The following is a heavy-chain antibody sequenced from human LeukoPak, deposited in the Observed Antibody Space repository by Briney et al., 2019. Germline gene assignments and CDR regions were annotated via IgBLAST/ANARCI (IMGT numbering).Heavy chain of an antibody. J-gene: IGHJ4*02. Sequence: GGSLRLSCAASGFTFSNYWMSWVRQAPGKGLEWVAHINKDGSEKYYADSVEGRFTISRDNAKNSLYLQMNSLRVDDTAVYYCARDKVTYWGQGTLVTVSS. CDR2: INKDGSEK. CDR1: GFTFSNYW. V-gene: IGHV3-7*01. CDR3: ARDKVTY.